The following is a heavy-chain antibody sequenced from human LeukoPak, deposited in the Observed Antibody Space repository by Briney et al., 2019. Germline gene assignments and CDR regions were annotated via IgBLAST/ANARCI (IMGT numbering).Heavy chain of an antibody. V-gene: IGHV1-3*01. Sequence: GASVKVSCKSSGYTFTSYAMHWVRQAPGQRLGWMGWINAGNGNTKYSQKFQGRVTITRDTSASTAYMELSSLRSEDTAVYYCASRYYDSMGGAFDIWGQGTMVTVSS. D-gene: IGHD3-22*01. CDR3: ASRYYDSMGGAFDI. CDR1: GYTFTSYA. J-gene: IGHJ3*02. CDR2: INAGNGNT.